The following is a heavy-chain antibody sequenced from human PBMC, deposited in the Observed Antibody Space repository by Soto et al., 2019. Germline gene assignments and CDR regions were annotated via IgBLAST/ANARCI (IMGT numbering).Heavy chain of an antibody. CDR1: GLTLNSKS. CDR2: INPSGGST. CDR3: ALAPYSSSWYPNY. V-gene: IGHV1-46*02. Sequence: GASVKVSCKESGLTLNSKSMHWVRQDPGQGLEWMGIINPSGGSTSYAQKFQGRVTMTRDTSTSTVYMELSSLRSEDTAVYYCALAPYSSSWYPNYWGQGTLVTVSS. D-gene: IGHD6-13*01. J-gene: IGHJ4*02.